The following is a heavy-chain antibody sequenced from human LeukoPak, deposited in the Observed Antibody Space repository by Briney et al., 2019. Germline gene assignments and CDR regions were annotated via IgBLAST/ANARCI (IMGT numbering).Heavy chain of an antibody. CDR2: ISGSGGST. J-gene: IGHJ4*02. CDR1: GFTFSSYA. V-gene: IGHV3-23*01. Sequence: SGGSLRLSCAASGFTFSSYAMSWDRQAPGKGLEWVSAISGSGGSTYYADSVKGRFTISRDNSKNTLYLQMNSLRAEDTAVYYCAKRGRQGLKFDYWGQGTLVTVSS. CDR3: AKRGRQGLKFDY.